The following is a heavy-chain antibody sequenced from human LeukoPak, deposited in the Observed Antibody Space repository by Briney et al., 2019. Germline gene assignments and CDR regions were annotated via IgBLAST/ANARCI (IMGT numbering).Heavy chain of an antibody. J-gene: IGHJ4*02. V-gene: IGHV4-4*07. CDR2: IYTSGST. D-gene: IGHD2-15*01. CDR1: GGSISSYY. CDR3: ARGGPGYCSGGSCYSWYYFDY. Sequence: PSETLSLTCTVSGGSISSYYWSWIRQPAGKGLEWIGRIYTSGSTNYNPSLKSRVTMSVDTSKNQFSLKLSSVTAADTAVYYCARGGPGYCSGGSCYSWYYFDYWGQGTLVTVSS.